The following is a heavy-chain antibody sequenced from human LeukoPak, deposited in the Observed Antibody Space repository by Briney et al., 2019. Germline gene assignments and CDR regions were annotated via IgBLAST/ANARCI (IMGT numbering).Heavy chain of an antibody. V-gene: IGHV3-74*01. Sequence: GGSLRLSCAASGVTFSIDSMHCVREAPGKGRVWVSRIKSDGSTTTYADSVKGRFTIYRDNAKHTLYLQMNSLRAEDTAVYYCARVVDTHFDYWGQGTLVTVSS. D-gene: IGHD5-18*01. CDR1: GVTFSIDS. CDR3: ARVVDTHFDY. CDR2: IKSDGSTT. J-gene: IGHJ4*02.